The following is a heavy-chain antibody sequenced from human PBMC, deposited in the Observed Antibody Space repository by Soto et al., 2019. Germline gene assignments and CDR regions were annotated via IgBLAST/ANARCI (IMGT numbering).Heavy chain of an antibody. J-gene: IGHJ6*01. CDR3: AGQGFGETHGLEDV. V-gene: IGHV4-30-2*02. CDR2: IYHSGST. CDR1: GGSISSGGYS. Sequence: PSETLSLTCAVSGGSISSGGYSWSWIRQPQGKGLEWIGYIYHSGSTYYNPSLKSRVTISVDRSKNQFSLKLTSVTVADTALYYFAGQGFGETHGLEDVRRQGTT. D-gene: IGHD3-10*01.